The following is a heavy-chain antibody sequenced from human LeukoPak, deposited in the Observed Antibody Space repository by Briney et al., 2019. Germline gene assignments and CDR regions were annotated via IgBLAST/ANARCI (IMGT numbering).Heavy chain of an antibody. CDR2: INQDGSEE. CDR3: ARAAAAGTCDY. J-gene: IGHJ4*02. CDR1: GFAFSTIW. Sequence: GVSLRLSCAASGFAFSTIWMSWVRQAPGKGLEWVANINQDGSEEYYVESVKGRFTISRDNGKNSLYLQMSSLRAEDTAVYYCARAAAAGTCDYWGQGTLVTVSS. D-gene: IGHD6-13*01. V-gene: IGHV3-7*04.